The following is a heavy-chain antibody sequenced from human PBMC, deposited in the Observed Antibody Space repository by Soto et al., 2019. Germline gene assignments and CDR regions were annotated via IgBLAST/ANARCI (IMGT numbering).Heavy chain of an antibody. D-gene: IGHD2-21*01. CDR2: IKQDGSEK. J-gene: IGHJ6*02. CDR1: GFTFSGYW. Sequence: GGSLRLSCAASGFTFSGYWMSWVRQAPGKGLEWVANIKQDGSEKYYVESVKGRFTITRDNAKNSMFLQMKRLRAEDTAVYYCAKDSRDYYYYYYGMDVWGQGTTVTVSS. CDR3: AKDSRDYYYYYYGMDV. V-gene: IGHV3-7*04.